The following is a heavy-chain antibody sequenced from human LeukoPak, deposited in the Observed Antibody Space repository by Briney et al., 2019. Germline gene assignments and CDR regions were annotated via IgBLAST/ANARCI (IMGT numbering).Heavy chain of an antibody. CDR1: GGSISSYY. CDR2: IYTSGST. J-gene: IGHJ3*02. CDR3: ARGGRYHHDAFDI. Sequence: PSETLPLTCTVSGGSISSYYWSWIRQPAGKGLEWIVRIYTSGSTDYNPSLKSRVTMSVDTSKNQFSLKLSSVTAADTAVYYCARGGRYHHDAFDIWGQGTMVTVSS. V-gene: IGHV4-4*07. D-gene: IGHD1-26*01.